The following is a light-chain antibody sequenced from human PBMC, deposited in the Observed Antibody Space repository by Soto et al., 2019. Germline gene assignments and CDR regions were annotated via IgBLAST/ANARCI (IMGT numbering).Light chain of an antibody. Sequence: QSVLTQPPSVSAAPGQRVTISCSGSNSNIGNNYVSWYQQHPGKAPKLMIYEVSNRPSGVSHRFSGSKSDNTASLTISGLQTDDEADYYCSSSTSSRTLVFGTGTKVTVL. CDR3: SSSTSSRTLV. CDR2: EVS. J-gene: IGLJ1*01. V-gene: IGLV2-14*01. CDR1: NSNIGNNY.